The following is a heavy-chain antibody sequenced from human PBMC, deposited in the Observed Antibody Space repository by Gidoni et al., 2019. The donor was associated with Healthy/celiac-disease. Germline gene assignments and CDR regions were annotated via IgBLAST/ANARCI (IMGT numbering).Heavy chain of an antibody. CDR2: IRSKAYGGTT. V-gene: IGHV3-49*03. CDR3: ARGKRHYDSSGYIRY. Sequence: EVQLVESGGGLVQPGRSLRLSCTAYGFTFGDYAMSWFRQAPGKGLEWVGFIRSKAYGGTTEYAASVKGRFTISRDDSKSIAYLQMNSLKTEDTAVYYCARGKRHYDSSGYIRYWGQGTLVTVSS. J-gene: IGHJ4*02. CDR1: GFTFGDYA. D-gene: IGHD3-22*01.